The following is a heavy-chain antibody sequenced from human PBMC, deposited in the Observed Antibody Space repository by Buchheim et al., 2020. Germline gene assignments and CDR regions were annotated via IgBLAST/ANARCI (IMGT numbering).Heavy chain of an antibody. Sequence: QVQLQESGPGLVKPSETLSLTCTVSGVSISTYYWSWIRQPPGKGLEWIGYIHYSGSTNYNPSLKSRVTISIDTSRNQFSLKLSSVTAADTALYYCARGNTIFSDYWGQGTL. CDR2: IHYSGST. CDR1: GVSISTYY. CDR3: ARGNTIFSDY. D-gene: IGHD3-9*01. V-gene: IGHV4-59*01. J-gene: IGHJ4*02.